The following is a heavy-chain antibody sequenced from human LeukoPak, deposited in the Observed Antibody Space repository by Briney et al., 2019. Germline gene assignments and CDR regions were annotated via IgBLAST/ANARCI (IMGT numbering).Heavy chain of an antibody. CDR2: IFPSGGEI. V-gene: IGHV3-21*04. Sequence: GGSLSLSCAASGFTFSSHSMNWVRQAPGKGLEWVSSIFPSGGEIHYADSVRGRFTISRDNSKSTLSLQMNSLRAEDTAIYYCATYRQVLLPFESWGQGTLVTVSS. J-gene: IGHJ4*02. D-gene: IGHD2-8*02. CDR3: ATYRQVLLPFES. CDR1: GFTFSSHS.